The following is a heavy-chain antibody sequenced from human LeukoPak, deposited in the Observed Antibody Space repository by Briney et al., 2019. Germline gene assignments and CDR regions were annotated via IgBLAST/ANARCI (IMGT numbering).Heavy chain of an antibody. CDR2: IWYDGSNK. CDR3: ARDHAYYYYGMDV. V-gene: IGHV3-33*01. J-gene: IGHJ6*02. CDR1: GFTFSSYG. Sequence: GGSLRLSCAASGFTFSSYGMHWVRQAPSKGLEWVAVIWYDGSNKYYADSVKGRFTISRDNSKNTLYLQMNSLRAEDTAVYYCARDHAYYYYGMDVWGQGTTVTVSS.